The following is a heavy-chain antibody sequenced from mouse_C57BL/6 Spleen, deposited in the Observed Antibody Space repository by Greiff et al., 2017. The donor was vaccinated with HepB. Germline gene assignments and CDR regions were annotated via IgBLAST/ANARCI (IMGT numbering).Heavy chain of an antibody. Sequence: QVQLQQPGAELVKPGASVKLSCKASGYTFTSYWMHWVKQRPGQGLEWIGMIHPNSGSTNYNEKFKSKATLTVDTSSSTAYMQLSSLTSEDSAVYYCARSRDYDERTFAYWGQGTLVTVSA. CDR2: IHPNSGST. D-gene: IGHD2-4*01. J-gene: IGHJ3*01. CDR1: GYTFTSYW. V-gene: IGHV1-64*01. CDR3: ARSRDYDERTFAY.